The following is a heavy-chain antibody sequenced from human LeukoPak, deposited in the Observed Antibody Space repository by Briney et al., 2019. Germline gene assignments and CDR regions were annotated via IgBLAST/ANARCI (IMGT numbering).Heavy chain of an antibody. CDR1: GFTFSSYA. V-gene: IGHV3-30*04. J-gene: IGHJ6*02. CDR2: ISYDGRNK. CDR3: AREVEGTDV. Sequence: GGSLRLSCAASGFTFSSYAMHWVRQAPGKGLEWVAVISYDGRNKYHADSVKGRFTISRDNPKNTLYLQMQSLRVEDTAVYYCAREVEGTDVWGQGTTVTVSS. D-gene: IGHD2-15*01.